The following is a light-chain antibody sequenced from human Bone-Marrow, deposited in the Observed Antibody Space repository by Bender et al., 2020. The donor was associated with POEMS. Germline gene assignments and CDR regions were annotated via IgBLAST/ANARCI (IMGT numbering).Light chain of an antibody. V-gene: IGLV2-8*01. Sequence: QSALTQPPSASGSPGQSVTISCTGTSSDVGGYNFVSWYQQHPGKAPKLMIYEVTQRPSGVPDRFSGSKSGNTASLTVSGLQPEDEADYFCASYAGTKNWVFGSGTKLTVL. CDR2: EVT. CDR3: ASYAGTKNWV. CDR1: SSDVGGYNF. J-gene: IGLJ1*01.